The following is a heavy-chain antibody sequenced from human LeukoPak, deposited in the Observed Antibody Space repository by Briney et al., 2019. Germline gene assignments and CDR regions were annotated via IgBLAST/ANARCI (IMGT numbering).Heavy chain of an antibody. J-gene: IGHJ4*02. V-gene: IGHV3-48*04. CDR1: GFTFSTYS. Sequence: GGSLRLSCSASGFTFSTYSMNWVRQAPGKGLEWVSYISSSSSIINYAESVRGRFTISRDNAKNLLYLQMNSLRAEDTAVYYCGRDYEERTTDYWGQGTLVTVSS. CDR3: GRDYEERTTDY. CDR2: ISSSSSII. D-gene: IGHD3-16*01.